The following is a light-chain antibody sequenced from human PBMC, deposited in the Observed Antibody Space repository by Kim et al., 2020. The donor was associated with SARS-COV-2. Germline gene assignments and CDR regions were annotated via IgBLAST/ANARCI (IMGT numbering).Light chain of an antibody. V-gene: IGKV1-5*03. CDR2: KAS. J-gene: IGKJ2*01. Sequence: DIQMTQSPSILSASVGDRINITCRASQSISSRLAWYQQKPGKAPKLVIYKASTLESGVQSRFSGSGSGTEFTLTISSLQPDDFATYYCQQYQSSSTFGQGTKLEI. CDR1: QSISSR. CDR3: QQYQSSST.